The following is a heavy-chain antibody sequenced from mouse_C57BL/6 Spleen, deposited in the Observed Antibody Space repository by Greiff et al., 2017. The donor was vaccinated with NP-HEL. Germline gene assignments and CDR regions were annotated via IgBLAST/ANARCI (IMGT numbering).Heavy chain of an antibody. Sequence: QVQLKESGPGLVAPSPSLSITCTVSGFSLTSYAISWVRQPPGQGLEWLGVIWPGGGANYNSALNSRLSISKDNSKSQVFLKINSLQTDDTARYYCARGSYLYAMDYWGQGTSVTVSS. D-gene: IGHD1-1*01. CDR2: IWPGGGA. CDR1: GFSLTSYA. CDR3: ARGSYLYAMDY. J-gene: IGHJ4*01. V-gene: IGHV2-9-1*01.